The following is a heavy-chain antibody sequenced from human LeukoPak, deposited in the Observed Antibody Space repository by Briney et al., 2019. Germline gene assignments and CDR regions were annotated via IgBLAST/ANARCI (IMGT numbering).Heavy chain of an antibody. CDR2: ISAYNGNT. CDR3: ARDSADCSGGSCYSAEYFQH. D-gene: IGHD2-15*01. J-gene: IGHJ1*01. Sequence: ASVKVSCKASGYTFNTYGITWVRQAPGQGLEWMGRISAYNGNTNYAQKVQGRVTMTTDTSTNTAYMDLRSLRSDDTAVYYCARDSADCSGGSCYSAEYFQHWGQGTLVTVSS. V-gene: IGHV1-18*01. CDR1: GYTFNTYG.